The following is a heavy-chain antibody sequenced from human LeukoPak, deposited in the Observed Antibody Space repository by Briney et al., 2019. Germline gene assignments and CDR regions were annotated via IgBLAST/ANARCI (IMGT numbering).Heavy chain of an antibody. CDR1: GFAFSSHA. V-gene: IGHV3-30*04. CDR2: ISHDGSSK. Sequence: GGSLRLSCAPSGFAFSSHAMHWVRQAPGKGLEWVAVISHDGSSKYNADSVKGRFTISRDNSKNTLYLQMNSLRAEDTAVYYCVKDDPTAYFDYWGQGTLVTVSS. J-gene: IGHJ4*02. D-gene: IGHD4-17*01. CDR3: VKDDPTAYFDY.